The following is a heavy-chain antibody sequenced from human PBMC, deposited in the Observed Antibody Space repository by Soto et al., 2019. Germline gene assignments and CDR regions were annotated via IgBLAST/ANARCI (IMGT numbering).Heavy chain of an antibody. Sequence: GASVKVSCKASGYTFTGYYMHWGRQAPGQGLEWMGGIIPIFGTANYAQKFQGRVTITADESTSTAYMELSSLRSEDAAVYYCARDQRGYYDSSGFPDYWGQGTLVTVSS. V-gene: IGHV1-69*13. J-gene: IGHJ4*02. CDR1: GYTFTGYY. CDR3: ARDQRGYYDSSGFPDY. CDR2: IIPIFGTA. D-gene: IGHD3-22*01.